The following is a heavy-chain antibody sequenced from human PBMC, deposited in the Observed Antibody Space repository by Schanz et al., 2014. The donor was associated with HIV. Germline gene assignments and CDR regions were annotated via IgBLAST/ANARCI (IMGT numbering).Heavy chain of an antibody. J-gene: IGHJ6*02. Sequence: EVQLVESGGGLVQPGGSLRLSCEASGFTFNNYWMHWVRQVTGKGLVWVSRINSDGRFINYADSVKGRFTISRDNPKNRLYLQMNSLRAEDTAVYYCANSGYCTSGICYTRGNGMDVWGQGTTVTVSS. CDR2: INSDGRFI. V-gene: IGHV3-74*01. CDR1: GFTFNNYW. CDR3: ANSGYCTSGICYTRGNGMDV. D-gene: IGHD2-8*01.